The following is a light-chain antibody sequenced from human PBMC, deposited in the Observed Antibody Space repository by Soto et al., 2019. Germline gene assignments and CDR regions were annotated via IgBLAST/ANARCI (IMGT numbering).Light chain of an antibody. J-gene: IGLJ2*01. Sequence: QSVLTQPPSASGTPGHNVTISCSGSSSNIENKFLYWYQQFPGAAPKLLIYRNNQRPSGVPDRFSGSKSGTSASLAISGLRSEDEADYYCSVWDDSLRSVVFGGGTKLTVL. CDR1: SSNIENKF. CDR2: RNN. V-gene: IGLV1-47*01. CDR3: SVWDDSLRSVV.